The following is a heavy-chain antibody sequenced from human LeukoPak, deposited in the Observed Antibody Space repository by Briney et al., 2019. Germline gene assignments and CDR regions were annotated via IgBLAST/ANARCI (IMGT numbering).Heavy chain of an antibody. CDR3: ARGANYYDSSGYYPFDY. V-gene: IGHV1-69*13. CDR2: IIPIFGTA. J-gene: IGHJ4*02. CDR1: GYIFTSHY. D-gene: IGHD3-22*01. Sequence: ASVKVSRKASGYIFTSHYMHWVRQAPGQGLEWMGGIIPIFGTANYAQKFQGRVTITADESTSTAYMELSSLRSEDTAVYYCARGANYYDSSGYYPFDYWGQGTLVTVSS.